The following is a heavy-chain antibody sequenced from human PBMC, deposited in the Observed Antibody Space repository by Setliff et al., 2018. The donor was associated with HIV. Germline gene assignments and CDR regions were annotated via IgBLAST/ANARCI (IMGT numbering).Heavy chain of an antibody. V-gene: IGHV3-53*01. CDR2: IYSGGTT. Sequence: GGSLRLSCAASGFTVSSNYMNWVRQAPGKGLEWVSIIYSGGTTYYADSVKGRFTISRDNSKNTLYLQMNSLRVEDTAVYHCARDRLTNVRYWTSDYWGQGTLVTVSS. J-gene: IGHJ4*02. CDR1: GFTVSSNY. D-gene: IGHD2-8*01. CDR3: ARDRLTNVRYWTSDY.